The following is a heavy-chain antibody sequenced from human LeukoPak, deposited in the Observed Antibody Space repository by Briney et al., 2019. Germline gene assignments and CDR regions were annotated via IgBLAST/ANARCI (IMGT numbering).Heavy chain of an antibody. Sequence: PGGSLRLSCAASGFTFSSYGMHWVRQAPGKGLEWVAVISYDGSNKYYADSVKGRFTISRDNSKNTLYLQMNSLRAEDTAVYYCARDGSGILTVYYFDYWGQGTLVTVSS. V-gene: IGHV3-30*03. CDR3: ARDGSGILTVYYFDY. CDR1: GFTFSSYG. D-gene: IGHD3-9*01. J-gene: IGHJ4*02. CDR2: ISYDGSNK.